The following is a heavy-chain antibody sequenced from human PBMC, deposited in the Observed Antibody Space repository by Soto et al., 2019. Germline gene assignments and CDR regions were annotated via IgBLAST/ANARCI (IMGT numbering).Heavy chain of an antibody. Sequence: EVQLLESGGGLVQPGGSLRLSCAASGFTFSSYAMSWVRQAPGKGLEWVSAISGSGGSTYYADSVKGRFTISRDNSKNTLYLHMNSLRAEDTAVYYCAKDKGTQSDFLEWLLFDYWGQGTLVTVSS. CDR1: GFTFSSYA. J-gene: IGHJ4*02. V-gene: IGHV3-23*01. CDR3: AKDKGTQSDFLEWLLFDY. CDR2: ISGSGGST. D-gene: IGHD3-3*01.